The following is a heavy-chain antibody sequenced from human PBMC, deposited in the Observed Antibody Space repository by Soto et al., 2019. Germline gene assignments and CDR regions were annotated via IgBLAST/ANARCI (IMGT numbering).Heavy chain of an antibody. V-gene: IGHV3-23*01. D-gene: IGHD4-17*01. Sequence: VQLLESGGGLVQPGGSLRLACTASGFTFNHYAMSWVRQAPGKGLEWVSAVSGRGGSTKYADSVKGRFIISRDNSNSTLYLQMDSRRCEDTAVYYCAKDSTVTSSLYFYYYGFDVWGQGTTVTVSS. J-gene: IGHJ6*01. CDR3: AKDSTVTSSLYFYYYGFDV. CDR1: GFTFNHYA. CDR2: VSGRGGST.